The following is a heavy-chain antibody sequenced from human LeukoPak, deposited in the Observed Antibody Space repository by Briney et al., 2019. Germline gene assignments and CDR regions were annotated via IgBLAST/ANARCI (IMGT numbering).Heavy chain of an antibody. D-gene: IGHD3-22*01. CDR3: ARVYDSSGYYDNWFDP. J-gene: IGHJ5*02. CDR2: IYTSGST. V-gene: IGHV4-4*09. Sequence: SETLSLTCTVSGGSISSYYWSWIRQPPGKGLEWIGYIYTSGSTNYNPSLKSRVTISVDTSKNQFSLKLSSVTAADTAVYYCARVYDSSGYYDNWFDPWGQGTLVTVSS. CDR1: GGSISSYY.